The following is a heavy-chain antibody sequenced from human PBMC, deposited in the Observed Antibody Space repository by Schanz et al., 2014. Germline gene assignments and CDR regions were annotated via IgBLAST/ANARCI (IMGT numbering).Heavy chain of an antibody. CDR1: GGTFSSYS. J-gene: IGHJ4*02. Sequence: QLQLVQSGAEVKKPGSSVKVSCKASGGTFSSYSISWVRRAPGQGLEWMGRIIPILGIANYAQKFQGRVTITADKSTFTAYMDVSSLRSEDTAVYYCARDQSPYTNSSDVRYFDYWGQGSLVTVSS. CDR2: IIPILGIA. V-gene: IGHV1-69*04. D-gene: IGHD6-6*01. CDR3: ARDQSPYTNSSDVRYFDY.